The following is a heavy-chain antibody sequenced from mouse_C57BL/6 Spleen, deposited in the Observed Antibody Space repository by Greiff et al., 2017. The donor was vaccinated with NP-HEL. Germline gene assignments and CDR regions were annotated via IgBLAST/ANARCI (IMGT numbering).Heavy chain of an antibody. V-gene: IGHV2-9-1*01. CDR2: IWTGGGT. J-gene: IGHJ4*01. Sequence: VKVVESGPGLVAPSQSLSITCTVSGFSFTSYAISWVRQPPGKGLEWLGVIWTGGGTNYNSALKSRLSISTDNSKSQVFLKMNSLQTDDTARYYCARKGDGYHGAMDYWGQGTSVTVSS. D-gene: IGHD2-3*01. CDR1: GFSFTSYA. CDR3: ARKGDGYHGAMDY.